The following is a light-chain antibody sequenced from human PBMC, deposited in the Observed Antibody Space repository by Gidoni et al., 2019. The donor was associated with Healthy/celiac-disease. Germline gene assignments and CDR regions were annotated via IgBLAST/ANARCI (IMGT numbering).Light chain of an antibody. J-gene: IGKJ4*01. CDR3: QQYNNWPPLT. V-gene: IGKV3-15*01. CDR2: GAS. CDR1: QSVSSN. Sequence: EIVMTQSPATLSVSPGERATLSCRASQSVSSNLAWYQQKPGQAPRLLIYGASTRATGIPARFSGSGSGTEFTLTISSLQSEDFAVYYCQQYNNWPPLTFGRRDQGGD.